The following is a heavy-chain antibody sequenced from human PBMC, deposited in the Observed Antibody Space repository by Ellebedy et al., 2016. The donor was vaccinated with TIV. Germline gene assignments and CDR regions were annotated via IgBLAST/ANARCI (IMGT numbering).Heavy chain of an antibody. CDR3: AKGTSSGFNYDRVGFEY. Sequence: GESLKISCAASGFTFGSFAMHWVRQAPGKGLEWLSVISGGGDSTYHAGSVKGRSPITRDNSKNTLYLQMDRLRAEDTAVYYCAKGTSSGFNYDRVGFEYWGQGALVTVSS. CDR2: ISGGGDST. J-gene: IGHJ4*02. V-gene: IGHV3-23*01. CDR1: GFTFGSFA. D-gene: IGHD3-22*01.